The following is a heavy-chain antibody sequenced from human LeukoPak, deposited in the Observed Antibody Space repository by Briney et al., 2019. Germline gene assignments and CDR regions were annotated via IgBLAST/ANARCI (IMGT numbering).Heavy chain of an antibody. V-gene: IGHV4-38-2*02. J-gene: IGHJ4*02. CDR1: GYSISSGYY. CDR3: ARHGGSGNPDY. D-gene: IGHD3-10*01. Sequence: PSETLSLTCTVSGYSISSGYYWGWIRQPPGKGLEWIGSIYYSGSTYYNPSLKSRVTISVDTSKNQFSLKLSSVTAADTAVYYCARHGGSGNPDYWGQGTLVTVSS. CDR2: IYYSGST.